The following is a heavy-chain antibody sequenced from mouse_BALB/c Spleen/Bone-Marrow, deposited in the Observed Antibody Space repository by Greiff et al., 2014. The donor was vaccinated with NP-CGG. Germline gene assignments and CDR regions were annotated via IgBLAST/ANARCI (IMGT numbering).Heavy chain of an antibody. CDR3: ARIYYYGRDY. D-gene: IGHD1-1*01. V-gene: IGHV1-7*01. Sequence: VQLQQSGAELAKPGASVKMSCKASGYTFTNYWMHWVKQRPGQSLEWIGYINPSTGYTEYNQKFKDKATLTADKSSSTAYMQLSSLTSEDSAVYYCARIYYYGRDYWGQGTTLTVSS. J-gene: IGHJ2*01. CDR1: GYTFTNYW. CDR2: INPSTGYT.